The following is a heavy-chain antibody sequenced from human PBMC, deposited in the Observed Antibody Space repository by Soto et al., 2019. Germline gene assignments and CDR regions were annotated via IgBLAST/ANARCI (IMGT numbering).Heavy chain of an antibody. J-gene: IGHJ6*02. CDR1: GFRFSDYG. CDR3: AKTRSGYDMFFYGLEV. V-gene: IGHV3-30*18. Sequence: QVHLVESGGGVVQPGRSLRLACAVSGFRFSDYGMHWVRQAPGKGLEWGAVISNDGIKKYYGDYVQGRFTISRDDSKSTVYVQMDSLKPEDKAVYYCAKTRSGYDMFFYGLEVWGQGKTVTVSS. CDR2: ISNDGIKK. D-gene: IGHD5-12*01.